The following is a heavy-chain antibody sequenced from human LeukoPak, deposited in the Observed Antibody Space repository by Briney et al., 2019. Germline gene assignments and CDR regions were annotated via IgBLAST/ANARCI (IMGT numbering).Heavy chain of an antibody. D-gene: IGHD5-24*01. CDR3: AGNLRDRTNYYYYGMDV. CDR1: GGSISSGTHY. Sequence: SETLSLTCTVSGGSISSGTHYYNWIRQHPGKGLEWIGYIYYTGVTSYNPSLKSRVTMSVDTSMNQVSLKLSSLTAADTAVYYCAGNLRDRTNYYYYGMDVWGQGTTVTVSS. J-gene: IGHJ6*02. CDR2: IYYTGVT. V-gene: IGHV4-31*03.